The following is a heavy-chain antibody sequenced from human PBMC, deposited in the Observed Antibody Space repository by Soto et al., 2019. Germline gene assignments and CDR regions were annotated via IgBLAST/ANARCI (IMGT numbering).Heavy chain of an antibody. CDR3: ARRSWRGRADY. J-gene: IGHJ4*02. CDR2: IGGSGGDK. V-gene: IGHV3-23*01. D-gene: IGHD3-3*01. CDR1: VFPFSSYA. Sequence: GPLRLSCAASVFPFSSYAMSWVRQAPGKGLEWVSGIGGSGGDKFYADSVKGRFTVSRDNAENTLSLELNSLRVEDTAIYYCARRSWRGRADYWGQGILVTVSS.